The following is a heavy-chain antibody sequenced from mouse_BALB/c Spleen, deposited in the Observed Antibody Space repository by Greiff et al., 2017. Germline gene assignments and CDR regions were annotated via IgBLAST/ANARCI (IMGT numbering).Heavy chain of an antibody. CDR2: FSSGGSYT. CDR1: GFTFSSYT. J-gene: IGHJ4*01. CDR3: TRGGSSYGDAMDY. V-gene: IGHV5-6-4*01. D-gene: IGHD1-1*01. Sequence: EVKLMESGGGLVKPGGSLKLSCAASGFTFSSYTMSWVRQTPEKRLEWVATFSSGGSYTYYPDSVKGRFTISRDNAKNTLYLQMSSLKSEDTAMYYCTRGGSSYGDAMDYWGQGTSVTVSS.